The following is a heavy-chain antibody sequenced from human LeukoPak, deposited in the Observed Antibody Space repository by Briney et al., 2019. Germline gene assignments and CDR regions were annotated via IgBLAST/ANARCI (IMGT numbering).Heavy chain of an antibody. Sequence: GESLRLSCAASGFSFSSYWMHWVRQAPGKGLVWVSRINIDGSTTTYADSVKGRFTISRDNAKNTLSLQMNSLRADDTAVYYCISDHTGHDDYWGQGTLVTVSS. V-gene: IGHV3-74*01. CDR1: GFSFSSYW. CDR3: ISDHTGHDDY. D-gene: IGHD1-1*01. CDR2: INIDGSTT. J-gene: IGHJ4*02.